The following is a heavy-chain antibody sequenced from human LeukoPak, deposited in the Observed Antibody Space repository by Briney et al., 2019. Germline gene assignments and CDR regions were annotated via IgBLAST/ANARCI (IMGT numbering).Heavy chain of an antibody. CDR3: AREVLAWNALDI. J-gene: IGHJ3*02. Sequence: AASVKVSCKTSGYTFNNYYIHWMRQAPGQGLEWMGWINPHSGGTNYAQKFQDRGTVTRDTSTTTAYMELTSLRSDDTAIYYCAREVLAWNALDIWGQGTMVTVSS. CDR2: INPHSGGT. V-gene: IGHV1-2*02. CDR1: GYTFNNYY. D-gene: IGHD3-10*01.